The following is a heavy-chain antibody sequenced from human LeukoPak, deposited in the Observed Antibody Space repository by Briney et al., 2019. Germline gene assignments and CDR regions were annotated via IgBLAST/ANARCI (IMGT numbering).Heavy chain of an antibody. CDR2: IYTSGST. CDR3: ARGKRILRYFDWFQGGNVAFDI. V-gene: IGHV4-61*02. J-gene: IGHJ3*02. D-gene: IGHD3-9*01. CDR1: GGSISSGGYY. Sequence: SETLSLTCTVSGGSISSGGYYWSWIRQPAGKGLEWIGRIYTSGSTNYNPSLRSRVTISVDTSKNQFSLKLSSVTAADTAVYYCARGKRILRYFDWFQGGNVAFDIWGQGTMVTVSS.